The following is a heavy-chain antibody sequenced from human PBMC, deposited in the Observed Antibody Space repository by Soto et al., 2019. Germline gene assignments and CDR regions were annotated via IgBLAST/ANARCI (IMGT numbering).Heavy chain of an antibody. V-gene: IGHV1-8*01. Sequence: ASVKVSCKASGYTFTSYYINWVRQATGQGLEWMGWMNPNSGNTGYAQKFQGRVTMTRNTSISTAYMELSSLRSEDTAVYYCARGYYDYIWGSYRYKDDAFDIWGKGTMVTVSS. J-gene: IGHJ3*02. CDR3: ARGYYDYIWGSYRYKDDAFDI. CDR2: MNPNSGNT. D-gene: IGHD3-16*02. CDR1: GYTFTSYY.